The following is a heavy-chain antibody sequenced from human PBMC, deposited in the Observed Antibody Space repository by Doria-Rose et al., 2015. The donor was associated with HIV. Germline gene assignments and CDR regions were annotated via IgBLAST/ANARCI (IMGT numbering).Heavy chain of an antibody. CDR2: IFSDEDR. CDR1: GVSLSSPGLG. CDR3: ARIKSSRWYHKYYFDF. D-gene: IGHD6-13*01. V-gene: IGHV2-26*01. J-gene: IGHJ4*02. Sequence: QITLKESGPVLVKPTETLTLTCTVSGVSLSSPGLGVSWIRQPPGKALEWLANIFSDEDRSYKTSRKSILSISRGTFKSQVVLTMTDMNPVDTATYYCARIKSSRWYHKYYFDFWGQGTLVIVSA.